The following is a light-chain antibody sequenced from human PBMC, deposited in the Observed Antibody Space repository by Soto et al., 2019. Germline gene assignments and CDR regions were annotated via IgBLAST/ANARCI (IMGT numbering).Light chain of an antibody. Sequence: EIVLTQSPGTLSSSPGERANLSCRASQSVSSSYLAWYQQKPGQAPRLLIYGASSRATGIPDRFSGSGSGTDFTLTISRLEPEDFAVYYCQQYGSSPPITFGQGTRLEIK. CDR1: QSVSSSY. J-gene: IGKJ5*01. CDR2: GAS. CDR3: QQYGSSPPIT. V-gene: IGKV3-20*01.